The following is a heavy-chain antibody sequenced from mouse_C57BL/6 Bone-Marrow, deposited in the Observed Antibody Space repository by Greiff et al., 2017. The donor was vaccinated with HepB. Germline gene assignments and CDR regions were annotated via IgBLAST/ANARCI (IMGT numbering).Heavy chain of an antibody. CDR3: ARWIYYYGSSYGGAMDY. CDR2: IYPRSGNT. Sequence: QVQLKESGAELARPGASVKLSCKASGYTFTSYGISWVKQRTGQGLEWIGEIYPRSGNTYYNEKFKGKATLTADKSSSTAYMELRSLTSEDSAVYFCARWIYYYGSSYGGAMDYWGQGTSVTVSS. V-gene: IGHV1-81*01. J-gene: IGHJ4*01. D-gene: IGHD1-1*01. CDR1: GYTFTSYG.